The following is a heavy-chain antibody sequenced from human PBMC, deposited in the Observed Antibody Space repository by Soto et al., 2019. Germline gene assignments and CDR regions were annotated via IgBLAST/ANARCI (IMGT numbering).Heavy chain of an antibody. CDR2: TYSGGST. CDR3: ARKLSGAVQGWAYGMDV. CDR1: GFTVSTYN. D-gene: IGHD1-26*01. J-gene: IGHJ6*02. Sequence: EVHLVESGGGLMQPGGSLRLSCAASGFTVSTYNMIWVRQAPVKGLEWVSVTYSGGSTQYADSVKGRFTVSRDNSKNTLYVQMSSLRDEDTAVYYCARKLSGAVQGWAYGMDVWGRGTTVTVSS. V-gene: IGHV3-53*02.